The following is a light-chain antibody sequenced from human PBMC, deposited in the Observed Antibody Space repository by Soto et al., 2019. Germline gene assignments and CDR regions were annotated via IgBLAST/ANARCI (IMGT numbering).Light chain of an antibody. CDR3: QQSYSTPLT. V-gene: IGKV1-39*01. CDR1: QSISSY. CDR2: AAS. J-gene: IGKJ4*01. Sequence: DIQMTQSPSSLSASVGDRVTITCRASQSISSYLNWYQQKPGKAPKLLIYAASSLQSGVPSRFSGSGSGTDFTLTISSLQPEDFATYYCQQSYSTPLTFXGGTKADI.